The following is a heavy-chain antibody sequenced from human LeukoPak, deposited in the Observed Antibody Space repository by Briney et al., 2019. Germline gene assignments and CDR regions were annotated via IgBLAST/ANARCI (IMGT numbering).Heavy chain of an antibody. CDR3: AKDSPIDY. Sequence: GGSLRLSCAASGFIFSSYAMHWVRQAPGKGLEWVAFIRYDGSNKYYADSVKGRFPISRDNSKNTLFLQMNSLRAEDTAVYYCAKDSPIDYWGQGTLVTVSS. CDR2: IRYDGSNK. V-gene: IGHV3-30*02. CDR1: GFIFSSYA. J-gene: IGHJ4*02.